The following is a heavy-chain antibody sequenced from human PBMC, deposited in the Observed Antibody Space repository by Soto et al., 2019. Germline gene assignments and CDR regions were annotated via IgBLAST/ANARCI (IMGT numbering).Heavy chain of an antibody. D-gene: IGHD4-17*01. CDR3: ARDSDFGSNSGWLDP. CDR1: GFTFSNAW. CDR2: IKSKTDGGTT. V-gene: IGHV3-15*01. J-gene: IGHJ5*02. Sequence: EVQLVESGGGLVKPGGSLRLSCAASGFTFSNAWMSWVRQAPGKGLEWVGRIKSKTDGGTTDYAAPVKGRFTISRDDSKNTLYLQMNSLRADDTAVYYCARDSDFGSNSGWLDPWGQGTLVTVSS.